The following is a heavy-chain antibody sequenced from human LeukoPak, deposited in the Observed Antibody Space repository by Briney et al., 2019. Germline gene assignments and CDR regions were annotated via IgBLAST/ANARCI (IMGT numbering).Heavy chain of an antibody. J-gene: IGHJ3*02. D-gene: IGHD3-10*01. CDR3: ARGSTFDI. CDR2: ISGSSATI. CDR1: GFTFSSYS. Sequence: GGSLRLSCAASGFTFSSYSMNWVRQAPGKGLEWVSYISGSSATIYYVDSVKGRFTISRDNSKNTLYLQMNSLRAEDTAVYYCARGSTFDIWGQGTMVTVSS. V-gene: IGHV3-48*01.